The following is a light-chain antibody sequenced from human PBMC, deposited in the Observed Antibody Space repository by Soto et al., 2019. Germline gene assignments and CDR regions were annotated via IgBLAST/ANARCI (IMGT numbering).Light chain of an antibody. CDR1: QDISNY. V-gene: IGKV1-33*01. J-gene: IGKJ1*01. CDR3: QHHDAYSPSWP. Sequence: DIQMTQSPSSLSASVGDRVTITCQASQDISNYLNWYQQKPGKAPKLLIYDASNLETGVPSRFSGSGSGTDFTFTISSLQPEDIATYYCQHHDAYSPSWPFGQGTKVDIK. CDR2: DAS.